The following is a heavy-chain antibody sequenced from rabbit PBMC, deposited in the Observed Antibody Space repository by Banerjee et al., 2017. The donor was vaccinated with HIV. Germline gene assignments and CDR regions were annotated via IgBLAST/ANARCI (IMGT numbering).Heavy chain of an antibody. Sequence: QEQLEESGGDLVKPEGSLTLTCTASGFSFSSGTWISWVRQAPGKGLAWIGCIDAGSGTTYYANWAKGPFTISKTSSTTVTLQMTSLTAADTATYFCARDGGSGWGAPYYFNLWGQGTLVTV. D-gene: IGHD4-1*01. CDR3: ARDGGSGWGAPYYFNL. CDR1: GFSFSSGTW. J-gene: IGHJ4*01. CDR2: IDAGSGTT. V-gene: IGHV1S45*01.